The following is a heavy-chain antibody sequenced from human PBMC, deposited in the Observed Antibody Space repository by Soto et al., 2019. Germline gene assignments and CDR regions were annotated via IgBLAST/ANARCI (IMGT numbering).Heavy chain of an antibody. CDR3: VRQYYDFWTDYPDFDY. CDR2: ISPNSGRP. CDR1: GYTFTKYD. Sequence: QVQLVQSGAEVKRPGASVKVSCKASGYTFTKYDISWVRQAPGQGLEWLGLISPNSGRPSYAQKSESRVTMTTDTSTTTAYLELRSLRSDDTAVYYCVRQYYDFWTDYPDFDYWGQGTLVTVSS. J-gene: IGHJ4*02. V-gene: IGHV1-18*04. D-gene: IGHD3-3*01.